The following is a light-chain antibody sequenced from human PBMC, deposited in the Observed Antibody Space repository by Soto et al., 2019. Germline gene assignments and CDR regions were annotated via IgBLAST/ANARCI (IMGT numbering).Light chain of an antibody. CDR3: SSYVGTNSYV. J-gene: IGLJ1*01. CDR1: SSDVGGYDY. V-gene: IGLV2-8*01. Sequence: QSVLTQPPSASGPPGQSLTISCTGTSSDVGGYDYVSWYKQHPGKAPKLMIYEVSKRPSGVPDRFSGSKSGNTAALTVSGLQAEDEADYYCSSYVGTNSYVFGTGTKVTVL. CDR2: EVS.